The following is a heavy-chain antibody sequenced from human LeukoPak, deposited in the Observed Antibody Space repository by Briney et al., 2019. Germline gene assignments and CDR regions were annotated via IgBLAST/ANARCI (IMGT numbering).Heavy chain of an antibody. D-gene: IGHD3-10*01. CDR3: ARGRITMVRGVSGRERIDY. J-gene: IGHJ4*02. V-gene: IGHV4-34*01. Sequence: PSETLSLTCAVYGGSFSGYYWSWIRQPPGKGLEWIGEINHSGSTNYNPSLKSRATISVDTSKNQFSLKLSSVTAADTAVYYCARGRITMVRGVSGRERIDYWGQGTLVTVSS. CDR1: GGSFSGYY. CDR2: INHSGST.